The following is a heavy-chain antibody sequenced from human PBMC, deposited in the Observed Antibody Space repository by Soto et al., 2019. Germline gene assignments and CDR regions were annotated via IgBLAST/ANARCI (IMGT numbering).Heavy chain of an antibody. J-gene: IGHJ4*02. V-gene: IGHV3-21*01. D-gene: IGHD3-22*01. CDR1: GFTFSSYS. CDR2: ISSSSSYI. Sequence: PGGSLRLCCAASGFTFSSYSMNWVRQAPGKGLEWVSSISSSSSYIYYADSVKGRFTISRDNAKNSLYLQMNSLRAEDTAVYYYARAPYYYDSSGYWAYWGQGTLVTVSS. CDR3: ARAPYYYDSSGYWAY.